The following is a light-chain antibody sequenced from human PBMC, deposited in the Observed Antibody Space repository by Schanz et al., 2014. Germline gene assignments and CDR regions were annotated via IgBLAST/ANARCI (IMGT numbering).Light chain of an antibody. CDR3: SSYAGSNNSVV. V-gene: IGLV2-14*02. Sequence: QSALTQPASVSGSPGQSITISCTGTSSDVGNYNLVSWYQQHPGKALKLMIYDVTNRPSGVSNRFSASKSGNTASLTISGLQAEDEADYYCSSYAGSNNSVVFGGGTKLTVL. CDR2: DVT. CDR1: SSDVGNYNL. J-gene: IGLJ2*01.